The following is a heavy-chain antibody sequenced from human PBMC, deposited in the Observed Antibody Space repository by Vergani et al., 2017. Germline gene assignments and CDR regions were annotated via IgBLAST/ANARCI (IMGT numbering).Heavy chain of an antibody. Sequence: QVQLVESGGGVVQPGRSLRLSCAASGFTFSSYGIHWVRQAPGKWLEWVAVISYDGSNKYYADSVKGRFTISRDNSKNTLYLQMNSLRAEDTAVYYCAKGLNYYYMDVWGKGTTVTVSS. D-gene: IGHD3-16*01. CDR2: ISYDGSNK. CDR1: GFTFSSYG. J-gene: IGHJ6*03. V-gene: IGHV3-30*18. CDR3: AKGLNYYYMDV.